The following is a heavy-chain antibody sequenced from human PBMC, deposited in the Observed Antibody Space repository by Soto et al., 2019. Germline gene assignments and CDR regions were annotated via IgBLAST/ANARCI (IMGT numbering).Heavy chain of an antibody. CDR3: ARDQAGVVAARGAFDI. CDR2: ISSSSSYI. J-gene: IGHJ3*02. Sequence: GGSLRLSCAASGFTFSSYSMNWVRQAPGKGLEWVSSISSSSSYIYYADSVKGRFTISRDNAKNSLYLQMNSLRAEDTAVYCCARDQAGVVAARGAFDIWGQGTLVTVSS. CDR1: GFTFSSYS. V-gene: IGHV3-21*01. D-gene: IGHD2-15*01.